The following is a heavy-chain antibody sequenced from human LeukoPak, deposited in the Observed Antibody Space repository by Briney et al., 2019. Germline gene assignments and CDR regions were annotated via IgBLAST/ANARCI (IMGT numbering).Heavy chain of an antibody. CDR3: ARDLWDIEVLDGFDY. D-gene: IGHD2-2*01. J-gene: IGHJ4*02. CDR1: RFTFSRYE. CDR2: ISSSGSTI. Sequence: SGGSLRLSCAASRFTFSRYEMNWVRQAPGKGLEWVSYISSSGSTIYYADSVKGRFTISRDNANNSLYLQMNSLRAEDTALYYCARDLWDIEVLDGFDYWGQGTLVTVSS. V-gene: IGHV3-48*03.